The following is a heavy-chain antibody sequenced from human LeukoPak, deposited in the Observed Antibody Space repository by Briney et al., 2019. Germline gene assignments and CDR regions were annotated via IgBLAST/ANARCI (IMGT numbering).Heavy chain of an antibody. V-gene: IGHV3-66*01. Sequence: GGSLRLSCAASGFTVSSNYVSWVRQAPEKGLEWVSVIYSGGSTYYADSVKGRFTISRDNSKNTLYLQMNSLRAEDTAVYYCARSLDSENEGDAFDIWGQGTMVTVSS. J-gene: IGHJ3*02. CDR2: IYSGGST. CDR1: GFTVSSNY. CDR3: ARSLDSENEGDAFDI.